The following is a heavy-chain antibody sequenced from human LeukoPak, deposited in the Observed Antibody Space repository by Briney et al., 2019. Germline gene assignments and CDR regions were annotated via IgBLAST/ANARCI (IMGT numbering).Heavy chain of an antibody. D-gene: IGHD3-16*02. CDR1: GGSFSGYY. J-gene: IGHJ4*02. V-gene: IGHV4-34*01. Sequence: MSSETLSLTCAVYGGSFSGYYWSWIRQPPGKGLEWIGEINHSGSTNYNPSLKSRVTISVDTSKNQFSLKLSSVTAADTAVYYCASQSRNDYVWGSYRGIPYYFDYWGQGTLVTVSS. CDR2: INHSGST. CDR3: ASQSRNDYVWGSYRGIPYYFDY.